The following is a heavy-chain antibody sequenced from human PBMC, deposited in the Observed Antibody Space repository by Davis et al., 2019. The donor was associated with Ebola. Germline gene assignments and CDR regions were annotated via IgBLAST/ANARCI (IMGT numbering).Heavy chain of an antibody. CDR3: AKDTYIVVVPALSDGMDV. V-gene: IGHV3-23*01. CDR2: ISGSGGST. D-gene: IGHD2-2*01. CDR1: GFTFSSYA. Sequence: PGGSLRLSCAASGFTFSSYAMSWVRQAPGKGLEWVSAISGSGGSTYYADSVKGRFTISRDNSKNTLYLQMNSLRAEDTAVYYCAKDTYIVVVPALSDGMDVWGQGTTVTVSS. J-gene: IGHJ6*02.